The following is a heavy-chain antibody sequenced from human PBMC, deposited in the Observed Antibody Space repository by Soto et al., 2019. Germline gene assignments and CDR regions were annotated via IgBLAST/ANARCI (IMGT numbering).Heavy chain of an antibody. Sequence: GGSLRLSCAASGFTFSSYAMSWVRQPPGKGLEWVSAISGSGGSTYYADSVKGRFTISRDNSKNSLYLQMNSLRAEDTGVYYCARGSPYDGMDVWGQGTTVTVSS. CDR3: ARGSPYDGMDV. V-gene: IGHV3-23*01. CDR1: GFTFSSYA. CDR2: ISGSGGST. J-gene: IGHJ6*02.